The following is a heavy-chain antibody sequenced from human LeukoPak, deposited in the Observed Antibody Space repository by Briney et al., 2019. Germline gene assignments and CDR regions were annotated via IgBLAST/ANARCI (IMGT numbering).Heavy chain of an antibody. D-gene: IGHD3-3*01. Sequence: SETLSLTCTVSGGSISSYYWSWIRQPPGKGLEWIGYIYYSGSTNYNPSLKSRVTISVDTSKNQFSLKLSSVTAADTAVYYCARAVPLRFSYWFDPRGQGTLVTVSS. V-gene: IGHV4-59*01. CDR1: GGSISSYY. CDR3: ARAVPLRFSYWFDP. J-gene: IGHJ5*02. CDR2: IYYSGST.